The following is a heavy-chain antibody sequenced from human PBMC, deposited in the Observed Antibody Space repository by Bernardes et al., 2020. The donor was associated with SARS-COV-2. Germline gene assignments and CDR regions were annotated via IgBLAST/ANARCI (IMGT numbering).Heavy chain of an antibody. J-gene: IGHJ4*02. CDR2: ISTGGETT. V-gene: IGHV3-23*01. CDR1: GFTFGNYA. Sequence: GGSLRLSCAASGFTFGNYAMNWVRQAPGKGLEWVSIISTGGETTYYADSVKGRFTISRDNSKNTLYLQVNSLRAEDTAVYYCAKGLGGTVPTSRYSDYWGQETLVTVSS. D-gene: IGHD2-2*01. CDR3: AKGLGGTVPTSRYSDY.